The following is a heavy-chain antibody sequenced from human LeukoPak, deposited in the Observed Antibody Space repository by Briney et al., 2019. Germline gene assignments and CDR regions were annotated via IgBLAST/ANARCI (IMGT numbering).Heavy chain of an antibody. V-gene: IGHV4-34*01. CDR1: GASFSGYY. CDR2: INHSGST. CDR3: ARVDTAMELDY. J-gene: IGHJ4*02. Sequence: SETLSLTCAVYGASFSGYYWSWIRQPPGKGLEWIGEINHSGSTNYNPSLKSRVTISVDTSKNQFSLKLSSVTAADTAVYYCARVDTAMELDYWGQGTLVTVSS. D-gene: IGHD5-18*01.